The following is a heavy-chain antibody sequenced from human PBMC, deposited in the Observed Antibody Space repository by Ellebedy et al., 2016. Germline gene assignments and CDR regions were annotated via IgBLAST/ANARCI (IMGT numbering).Heavy chain of an antibody. CDR1: GYSISSGYS. D-gene: IGHD4-17*01. Sequence: GSLRLSCTVSGYSISSGYSWGWIRPPPGKGLQWIGSIYHLGNTYYNPSLKSRVTMSVDTSQNQFSLRLSAVTAADTAVYYCARVGAYGDYSVDYWGQGTLVTVSS. V-gene: IGHV4-38-2*02. CDR3: ARVGAYGDYSVDY. CDR2: IYHLGNT. J-gene: IGHJ4*02.